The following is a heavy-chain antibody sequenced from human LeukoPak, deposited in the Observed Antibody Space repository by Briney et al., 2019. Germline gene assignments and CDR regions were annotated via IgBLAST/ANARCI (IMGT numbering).Heavy chain of an antibody. Sequence: SETLSLTCTVSGGSISSYYWSWIRQPPGKGLEWIGYIYYSGSTNYNPSLKSRVTISVDTSKNQFSLKLSSVTAADTAVYYCARHQRGNSDAFDIWGQGTMVTVSS. CDR2: IYYSGST. CDR3: ARHQRGNSDAFDI. J-gene: IGHJ3*02. V-gene: IGHV4-59*01. D-gene: IGHD4-23*01. CDR1: GGSISSYY.